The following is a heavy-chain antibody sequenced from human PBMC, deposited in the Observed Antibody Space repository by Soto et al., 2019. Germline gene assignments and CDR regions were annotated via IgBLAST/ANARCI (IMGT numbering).Heavy chain of an antibody. D-gene: IGHD1-26*01. CDR3: VRLVGASNDALDI. CDR2: ISAYNGKT. Sequence: ASVKVSCKASGYTFTSYGISWVRQAPGQGLEWMGWISAYNGKTNYAQKLQGRVSMTTDTSKSTADMEPRSLISYDTGVCYCVRLVGASNDALDIGGQGTMVTVSS. J-gene: IGHJ3*02. CDR1: GYTFTSYG. V-gene: IGHV1-18*01.